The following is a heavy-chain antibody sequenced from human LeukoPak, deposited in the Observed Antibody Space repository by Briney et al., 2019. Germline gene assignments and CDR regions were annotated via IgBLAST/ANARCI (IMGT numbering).Heavy chain of an antibody. CDR2: ISSSSSYI. CDR1: GFTFSSYS. V-gene: IGHV3-21*01. D-gene: IGHD3-10*01. J-gene: IGHJ6*03. CDR3: ARSPEVLSYMDV. Sequence: PGGSLRLSCAAWGFTFSSYSMMWVRQAPAKGLEWVSAISSSSSYILYADSVTGRFPISRDNAKNSLYLQMNSLRAEDTAVYYCARSPEVLSYMDVWGKGTTVTVSS.